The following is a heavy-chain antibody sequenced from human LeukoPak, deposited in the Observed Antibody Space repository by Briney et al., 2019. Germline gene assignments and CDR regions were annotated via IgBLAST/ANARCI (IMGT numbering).Heavy chain of an antibody. D-gene: IGHD4-17*01. CDR3: ARTGSTVTMLYPFDH. CDR1: GGSISSYH. CDR2: IYYSGST. Sequence: KPSETLSLTCTVSGGSISSYHWIWIRQPPGKGLEWIGYIYYSGSTNYNPSLKSRVSISVDTSKNQFSLKLSSVTAADTAVYYCARTGSTVTMLYPFDHWGQGTLVTVSS. J-gene: IGHJ4*02. V-gene: IGHV4-59*01.